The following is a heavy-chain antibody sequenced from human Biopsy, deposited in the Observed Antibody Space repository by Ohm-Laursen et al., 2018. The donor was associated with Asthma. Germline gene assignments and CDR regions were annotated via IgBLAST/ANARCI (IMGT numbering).Heavy chain of an antibody. D-gene: IGHD6-19*01. CDR3: ARCQVGYSSGWSLLLKKIYYSGMDV. Sequence: SSVKASCKAPGGTFSNFAISWVRQAPGQGLEWLGGIMTVVGSTNYALKIQGRVTITADESTSTAYMEVTSLRSEDTAIYYCARCQVGYSSGWSLLLKKIYYSGMDVWGQGTAVTVSS. V-gene: IGHV1-69*01. CDR2: IMTVVGST. CDR1: GGTFSNFA. J-gene: IGHJ6*02.